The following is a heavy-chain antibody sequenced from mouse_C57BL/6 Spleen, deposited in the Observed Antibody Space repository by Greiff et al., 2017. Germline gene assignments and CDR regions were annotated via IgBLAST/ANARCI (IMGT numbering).Heavy chain of an antibody. D-gene: IGHD1-1*01. J-gene: IGHJ3*01. V-gene: IGHV3-6*01. CDR1: GYSITSGYY. CDR2: ISYDGSN. CDR3: ARDFYYVSGFAY. Sequence: EVHLVESGPGLVKPSQSLSLTCSVTGYSITSGYYWNWIRQFPGNKLEWMGYISYDGSNNYNPSLKNRISITLDTSKNQFFLKLNSVTTEDTATYYCARDFYYVSGFAYWGQGTLVTVSA.